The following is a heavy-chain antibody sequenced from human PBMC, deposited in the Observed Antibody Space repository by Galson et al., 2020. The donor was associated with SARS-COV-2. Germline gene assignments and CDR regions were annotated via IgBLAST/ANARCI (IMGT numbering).Heavy chain of an antibody. CDR2: ISSSSSTI. CDR1: GFTFSSYS. J-gene: IGHJ4*02. V-gene: IGHV3-48*01. CDR3: AREIYDSSGWRQQADWECDY. Sequence: GGSLRLSCAASGFTFSSYSMNWVRQAPGKGLEWVSYISSSSSTIYYADSVKGRFTISRDNAKNSLYLQMNSLRAEDTAVYYCAREIYDSSGWRQQADWECDYWGQGTLVTVSS. D-gene: IGHD3-22*01.